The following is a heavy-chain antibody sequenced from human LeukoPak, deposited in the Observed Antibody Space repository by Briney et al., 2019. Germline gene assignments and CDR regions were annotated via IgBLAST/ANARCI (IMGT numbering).Heavy chain of an antibody. CDR3: ARINYMDV. CDR2: ISGSGGSR. Sequence: GGSLRLSCAASGFTFDNAWMNWVRQAPGKGLEWVSGISGSGGSRFYTDSVKGRFTISRDNAKNTLYLQMNSLRAEDTAVYYCARINYMDVWGKGTTVTISS. J-gene: IGHJ6*03. V-gene: IGHV3-74*01. CDR1: GFTFDNAW.